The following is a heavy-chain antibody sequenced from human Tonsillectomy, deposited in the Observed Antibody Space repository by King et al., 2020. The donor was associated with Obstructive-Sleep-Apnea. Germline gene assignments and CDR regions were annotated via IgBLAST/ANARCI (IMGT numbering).Heavy chain of an antibody. CDR3: TRAHYGSGSYGMDV. D-gene: IGHD3-10*01. V-gene: IGHV3-72*01. Sequence: QLVQSGGGLVQPGGSLRLSCAVSGFTFSNHYIDWVRQAPGKGLEWVGRTRNKANSFTTEYAASVKGRFTISRDDSNNSLYLQMNSLKTEDTAVYYCTRAHYGSGSYGMDVWGQGTTVTVYS. CDR1: GFTFSNHY. J-gene: IGHJ6*02. CDR2: TRNKANSFTT.